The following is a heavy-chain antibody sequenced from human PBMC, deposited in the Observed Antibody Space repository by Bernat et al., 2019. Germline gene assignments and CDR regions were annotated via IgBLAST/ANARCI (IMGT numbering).Heavy chain of an antibody. J-gene: IGHJ5*02. CDR2: IYYSGST. CDR3: AGQHSSGWYGTGEYNWFDP. D-gene: IGHD6-19*01. Sequence: QLQLQESGPGLVKPSETLSLTCTVSGGSISSSSYYWGWIRQPPGKGLEWIGSIYYSGSTYYNPSLKSRVTISVDTSKNQFSLKLSSVTAADTAVYYCAGQHSSGWYGTGEYNWFDPWGQGTLVTVSS. CDR1: GGSISSSSYY. V-gene: IGHV4-39*01.